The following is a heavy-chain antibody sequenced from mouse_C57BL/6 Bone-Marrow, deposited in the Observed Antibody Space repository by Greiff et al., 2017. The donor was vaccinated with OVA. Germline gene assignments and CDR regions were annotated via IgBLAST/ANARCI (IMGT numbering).Heavy chain of an antibody. CDR3: ARRDGSSYVDY. D-gene: IGHD1-1*01. CDR1: GYTFTSYW. CDR2: IHPNSGST. Sequence: QVQLQQPGAELVKPGASVKLSCKASGYTFTSYWMHWVKQRPGQGLEWIGMIHPNSGSTNYNEKFKSKATLTVDKSSSTAYMQLSSLTSEDSAVYYCARRDGSSYVDYWGQGTTLTVSS. V-gene: IGHV1-64*01. J-gene: IGHJ2*01.